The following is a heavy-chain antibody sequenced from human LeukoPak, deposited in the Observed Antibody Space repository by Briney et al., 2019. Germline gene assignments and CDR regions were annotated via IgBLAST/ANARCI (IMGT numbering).Heavy chain of an antibody. Sequence: GGSLRLSCAASGFTFSSYSMNWVRQAPGKGLEWVSSTNSSSSYIYHADSVKGRFTISRDNAKNSLYLQMNSLRAEDTAVYYCVRPNSSSWLYYYYYYYMDVWGKGTTVTVSS. CDR3: VRPNSSSWLYYYYYYYMDV. J-gene: IGHJ6*03. CDR2: TNSSSSYI. D-gene: IGHD6-13*01. CDR1: GFTFSSYS. V-gene: IGHV3-21*01.